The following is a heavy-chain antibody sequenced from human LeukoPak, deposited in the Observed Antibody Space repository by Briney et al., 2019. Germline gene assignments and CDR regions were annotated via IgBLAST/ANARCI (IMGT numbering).Heavy chain of an antibody. D-gene: IGHD6-19*01. V-gene: IGHV1-2*06. Sequence: ASVKVSCKASGYTFTGYYMHWVRQAPGQGLEWMGRINPNSGGTNYAQKFQGRVTMTRDTSISTAYMELSRLRSDDTAVYYCARALHGSSGLYALNYYYGMDVWGQGTTVTVSS. CDR2: INPNSGGT. J-gene: IGHJ6*02. CDR3: ARALHGSSGLYALNYYYGMDV. CDR1: GYTFTGYY.